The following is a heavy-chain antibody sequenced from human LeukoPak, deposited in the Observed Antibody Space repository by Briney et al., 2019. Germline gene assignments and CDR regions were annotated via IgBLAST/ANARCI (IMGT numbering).Heavy chain of an antibody. CDR3: ARVKRYCSGGSCYSGRFDP. V-gene: IGHV3-7*01. Sequence: GGSLRLSCAASGFTFSSYWMSWVRQTPGKGLEWVANIKQDGSEKYYVDSVKGRFTISRDNAKNSLYLQMNSLRAEETAMYYCARVKRYCSGGSCYSGRFDPWGQGTLVTVSS. J-gene: IGHJ5*02. D-gene: IGHD2-15*01. CDR1: GFTFSSYW. CDR2: IKQDGSEK.